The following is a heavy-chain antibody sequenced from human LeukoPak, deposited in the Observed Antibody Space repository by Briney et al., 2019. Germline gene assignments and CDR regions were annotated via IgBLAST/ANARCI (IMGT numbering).Heavy chain of an antibody. V-gene: IGHV3-74*01. CDR1: GFTFRSYC. CDR2: IKTDGSST. D-gene: IGHD3-22*01. CDR3: ARESYSSGSYYFDY. J-gene: IGHJ4*02. Sequence: GSLRLSCAASGFTFRSYCMHWVRQAPGKGLVWVSRIKTDGSSTNYADSVKGRFTFARDNAKNTLYLQMNALRAEDTAVYFCARESYSSGSYYFDYWGQGTLVTVSS.